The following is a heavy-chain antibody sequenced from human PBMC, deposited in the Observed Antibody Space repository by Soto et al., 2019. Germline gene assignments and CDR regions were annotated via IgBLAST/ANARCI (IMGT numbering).Heavy chain of an antibody. CDR2: LSPSDGST. CDR3: ARDGVAAGGGVLGWFDL. D-gene: IGHD2-15*01. CDR1: GYTFISYY. J-gene: IGHJ5*02. Sequence: QVHLVQSGAEVKKPGASVKVSCKASGYTFISYYVHWVRQAPGQGLEWKGMLSPSDGSTTYAQKFRGRVTMSGDRSTSTVDMELSSLRAEDTAMYYCARDGVAAGGGVLGWFDLWGQGTMVTVSS. V-gene: IGHV1-46*01.